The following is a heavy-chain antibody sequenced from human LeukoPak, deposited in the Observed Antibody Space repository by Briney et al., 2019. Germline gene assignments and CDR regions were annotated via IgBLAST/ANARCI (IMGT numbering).Heavy chain of an antibody. Sequence: PGGSLRLSCAASEFSVGSNYMTWVRQAPGKGLEWVSLIYSGGSTYYADSVKGRFTISRDNSKNTLYLQMNSLRAEDTAVYYCAREYDFWSGYYDAFDIWGQGTMVTVSS. CDR3: AREYDFWSGYYDAFDI. J-gene: IGHJ3*02. CDR2: IYSGGST. D-gene: IGHD3-3*01. V-gene: IGHV3-66*01. CDR1: EFSVGSNY.